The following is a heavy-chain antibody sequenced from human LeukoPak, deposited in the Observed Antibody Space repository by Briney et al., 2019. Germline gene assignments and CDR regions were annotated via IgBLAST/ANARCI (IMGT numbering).Heavy chain of an antibody. Sequence: ASVKVSCKASGYTFTSYAISWVRQAPGQGLEWMGWIRAHNGDTNHAQQLQGRVTMTTDTSTRTAYMELRSLRSEDTAVYYCARGEFICTIDTCYASALDSWGQGTLVTVSS. V-gene: IGHV1-18*01. CDR2: IRAHNGDT. CDR1: GYTFTSYA. D-gene: IGHD2-2*01. J-gene: IGHJ4*02. CDR3: ARGEFICTIDTCYASALDS.